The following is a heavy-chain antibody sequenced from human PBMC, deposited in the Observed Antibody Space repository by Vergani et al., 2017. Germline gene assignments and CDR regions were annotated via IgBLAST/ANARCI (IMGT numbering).Heavy chain of an antibody. J-gene: IGHJ4*02. CDR2: IIPIFGTA. CDR3: ARDISGYGDSQN. D-gene: IGHD4-17*01. V-gene: IGHV1-69*01. Sequence: GSSVKVSCKASGGTFSSYAISWVRQAPGQGLEWMGGIIPIFGTANYAQKFQGRVTITADESTSTAYMELSSLRSEDTAVYYCARDISGYGDSQNWGQGTLVTVSS. CDR1: GGTFSSYA.